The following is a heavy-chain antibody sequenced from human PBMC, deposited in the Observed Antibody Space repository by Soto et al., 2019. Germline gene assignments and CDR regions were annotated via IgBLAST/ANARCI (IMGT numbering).Heavy chain of an antibody. D-gene: IGHD6-6*01. CDR1: GYTFPTYG. V-gene: IGHV1-18*01. CDR2: ISAYHGNT. J-gene: IGHJ4*02. CDR3: AGADSCSSGFDY. Sequence: QVQLVQSGAEVKKPGASVKVSCKASGYTFPTYGISWVRQAPGQGLEWMGWISAYHGNTNYPQKLQGRVTLTTDTSTTTAYMEVRTLRSDDTALYVCAGADSCSSGFDYWGQGTLVTVSS.